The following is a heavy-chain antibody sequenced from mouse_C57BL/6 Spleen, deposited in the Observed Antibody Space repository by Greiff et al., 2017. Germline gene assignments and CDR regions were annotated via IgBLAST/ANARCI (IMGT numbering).Heavy chain of an antibody. CDR3: ARYYDGLTEAD. D-gene: IGHD1-1*01. V-gene: IGHV1-82*01. Sequence: VQLQQSGPELVKPGASVKISCKASGYAFSSSWMNWVKQRPGKGLEWIGRIYPGDGDTNYNGKFKGKATLTADKSSSTAYMQLSSLTSEDSAVYCCARYYDGLTEADWGQGTLVTVSA. CDR1: GYAFSSSW. J-gene: IGHJ3*01. CDR2: IYPGDGDT.